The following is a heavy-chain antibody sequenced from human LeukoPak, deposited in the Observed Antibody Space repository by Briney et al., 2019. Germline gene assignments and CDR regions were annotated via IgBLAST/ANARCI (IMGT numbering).Heavy chain of an antibody. D-gene: IGHD6-25*01. V-gene: IGHV4-34*01. CDR1: GGSFSGYY. CDR2: INHSGST. CDR3: ARGRRRAAAPTYYFDY. Sequence: PSETLSLTCAVYGGSFSGYYWSWIRQPPGKGLEWIGEINHSGSTNYNPSLKSRGTISVDTSKNQFSLKLSSVTAADTGVYYCARGRRRAAAPTYYFDYWGQGTLVTVSS. J-gene: IGHJ4*02.